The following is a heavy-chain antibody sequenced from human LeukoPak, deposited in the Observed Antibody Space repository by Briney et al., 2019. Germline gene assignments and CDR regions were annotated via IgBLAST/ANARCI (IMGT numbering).Heavy chain of an antibody. D-gene: IGHD1-26*01. Sequence: KPSETLSLTCTVSGGSISSGSYYWNSIRQHPGKGLEWIGSIHYSGSTHYNPSLKSRVTISVDMSKNQFSLKLSSVTAADTAVYYCARGSGNKALDYWGQGTLVTVSS. J-gene: IGHJ4*02. CDR1: GGSISSGSYY. CDR2: IHYSGST. V-gene: IGHV4-31*03. CDR3: ARGSGNKALDY.